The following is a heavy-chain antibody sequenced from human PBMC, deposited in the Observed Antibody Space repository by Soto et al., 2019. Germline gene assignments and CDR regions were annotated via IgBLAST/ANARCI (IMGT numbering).Heavy chain of an antibody. D-gene: IGHD3-22*01. J-gene: IGHJ4*02. CDR3: ARDSSDSSGYTF. V-gene: IGHV4-30-4*01. Sequence: PSETLCFTCIFSGGSISIEDYYGSWIRQPPGKGLEWIGYIYYSGSTCYNPSLKSRVTISVDTSKNQLSLKLSSVTAADTAVYYCARDSSDSSGYTFWGQGTLVTVSS. CDR2: IYYSGST. CDR1: GGSISIEDYY.